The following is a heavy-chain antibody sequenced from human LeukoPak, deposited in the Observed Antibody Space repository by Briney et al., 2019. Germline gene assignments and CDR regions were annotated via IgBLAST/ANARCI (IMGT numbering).Heavy chain of an antibody. Sequence: NPSETLSLTCTVSGCSISSYNWSWLRQPPGNGLEWFGYINYSGSTNYHPSLKSRVTMSVVTSKTQFSLKLSSVTAADTAMYYCAREGRQDYVYFDHWGQGSLVTVSS. CDR1: GCSISSYN. V-gene: IGHV4-59*01. J-gene: IGHJ4*02. D-gene: IGHD4-17*01. CDR3: AREGRQDYVYFDH. CDR2: INYSGST.